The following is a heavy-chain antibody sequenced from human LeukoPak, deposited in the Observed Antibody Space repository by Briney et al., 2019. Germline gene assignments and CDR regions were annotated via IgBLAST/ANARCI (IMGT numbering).Heavy chain of an antibody. J-gene: IGHJ4*02. CDR2: IYYSGST. CDR3: ASFGGPSESYDSSGNLDY. CDR1: GGSFSGYY. V-gene: IGHV4-34*01. Sequence: PSETLSLTCAVYGGSFSGYYWSWIRQPPGKGLEWIGSIYYSGSTYYNPSLKSRVTISVDTSKNQFSLKLSSVTAADTAVYYCASFGGPSESYDSSGNLDYWGQGTLVTVSS. D-gene: IGHD3-22*01.